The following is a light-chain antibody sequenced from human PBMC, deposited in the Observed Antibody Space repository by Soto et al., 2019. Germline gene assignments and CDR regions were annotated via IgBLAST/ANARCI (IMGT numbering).Light chain of an antibody. CDR1: SSDVGYYNY. CDR3: SSYAGNTVVI. V-gene: IGLV2-11*01. J-gene: IGLJ2*01. Sequence: QSALTQPPSVSGSPGQSVSISCTGTSSDVGYYNYVSWYQQHPGEAPKLMIFDVNRRPSGVPDRFSGSKSGNTASLTISGLQAEDEADYYCSSYAGNTVVIFGGGTKLTVL. CDR2: DVN.